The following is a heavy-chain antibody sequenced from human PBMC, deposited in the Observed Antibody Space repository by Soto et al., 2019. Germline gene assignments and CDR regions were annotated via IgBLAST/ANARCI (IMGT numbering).Heavy chain of an antibody. J-gene: IGHJ6*02. D-gene: IGHD3-16*01. CDR3: ARGNPFNYAGFDF. CDR2: MNAKSGDT. Sequence: QAHLEQSGAEVKRPGASVTVSCKASGYTFSDFDINWLRQAAGQGPEWMGWMNAKSGDTFSAQRFQGKFSMTWDTSLNTAYMEVGSLTSDDAAIYYCARGNPFNYAGFDFWGQGTTVAVSS. CDR1: GYTFSDFD. V-gene: IGHV1-8*01.